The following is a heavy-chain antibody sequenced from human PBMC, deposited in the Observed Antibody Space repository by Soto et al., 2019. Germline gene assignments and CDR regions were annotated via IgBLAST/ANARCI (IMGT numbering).Heavy chain of an antibody. Sequence: PSETLSLTCAVYGGSFSGYYWSWIRLPPGKGLEWIGEINHSGSTNYNPSLKSRVTISVDTSKNQFSLKLSSVTAADTAVYYCARRYYDFWSGYPFDYWGQGTRVTVSS. V-gene: IGHV4-34*01. CDR2: INHSGST. D-gene: IGHD3-3*01. CDR1: GGSFSGYY. J-gene: IGHJ4*02. CDR3: ARRYYDFWSGYPFDY.